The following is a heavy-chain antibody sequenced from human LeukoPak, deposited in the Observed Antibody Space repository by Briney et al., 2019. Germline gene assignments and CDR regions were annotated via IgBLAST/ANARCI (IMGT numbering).Heavy chain of an antibody. V-gene: IGHV1-2*02. CDR1: GYTFTGYY. CDR3: ARDRVLSALNYYDSSGYYGGLNWFDP. J-gene: IGHJ5*02. CDR2: INPNSGGT. Sequence: ASVKVSCKASGYTFTGYYMHWVRQAPGQGLGWMGWINPNSGGTNYAQKFQGRVTMTRDASISTAYMELSRLRSDDTAVYYCARDRVLSALNYYDSSGYYGGLNWFDPWGQGTLVTVSS. D-gene: IGHD3-22*01.